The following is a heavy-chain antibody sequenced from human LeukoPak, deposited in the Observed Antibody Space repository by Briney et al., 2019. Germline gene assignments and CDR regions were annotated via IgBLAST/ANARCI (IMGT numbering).Heavy chain of an antibody. CDR3: ARVRRYYDTTGSDDAFDI. CDR1: GFPFSSYW. V-gene: IGHV3-7*01. J-gene: IGHJ3*02. Sequence: GGSLRLSCVASGFPFSSYWMTWVRQAPGKGLEWVANIQQDGSKKSYVDSVKGRFTISRDNAKNTLYLQMNSLRAEDTAVYYCARVRRYYDTTGSDDAFDIWGQGTMVTVSS. D-gene: IGHD3-22*01. CDR2: IQQDGSKK.